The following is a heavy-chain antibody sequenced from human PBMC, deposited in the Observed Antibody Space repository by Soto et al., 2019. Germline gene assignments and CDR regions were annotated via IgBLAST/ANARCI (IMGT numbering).Heavy chain of an antibody. J-gene: IGHJ6*02. Sequence: KLSATLSLPCTVSGGSISSSSYYWGWIRQPPGKGLEWIGSIYYSGSTYYNPSLKSRVTISVDTSKNQFSLKLSSVTAADTAVYYCASLPSSWYFSYYYGMDVWGQGATVTVSS. V-gene: IGHV4-39*01. CDR1: GGSISSSSYY. D-gene: IGHD6-13*01. CDR3: ASLPSSWYFSYYYGMDV. CDR2: IYYSGST.